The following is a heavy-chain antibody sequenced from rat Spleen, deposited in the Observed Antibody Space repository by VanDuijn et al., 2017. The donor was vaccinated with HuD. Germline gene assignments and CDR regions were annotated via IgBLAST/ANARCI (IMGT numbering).Heavy chain of an antibody. CDR1: GFIFSDYY. CDR2: ISYDNYSP. D-gene: IGHD1-1*01. J-gene: IGHJ3*01. Sequence: EVQLVESDGGLVQPGRSLKLSCAASGFIFSDYYMAWVRQAPTKGLEWVATISYDNYSPYYRDSVKGRFTISRDNTKSTLYLQMDSLRSEDSATYYCARVGRSRLQGFANWGQGTLVTVSS. CDR3: ARVGRSRLQGFAN. V-gene: IGHV5-29*01.